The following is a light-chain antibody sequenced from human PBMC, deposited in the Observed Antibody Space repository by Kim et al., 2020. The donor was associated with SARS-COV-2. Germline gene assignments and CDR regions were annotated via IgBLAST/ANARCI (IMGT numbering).Light chain of an antibody. J-gene: IGKJ5*01. CDR2: AGS. CDR3: QHYYTYPVS. CDR1: QGSNSN. Sequence: GDRVTITCRASQGSNSNLAWYQQRPGKAPKLLIYAGSTLQSGVPSRFSGSGSGTDFTLTISRLQSEDFAAYYCQHYYTYPVSFGQGTRLEIK. V-gene: IGKV1-8*01.